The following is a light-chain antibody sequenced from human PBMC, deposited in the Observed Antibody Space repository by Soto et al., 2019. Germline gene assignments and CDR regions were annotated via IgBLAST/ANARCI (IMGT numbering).Light chain of an antibody. J-gene: IGKJ5*01. CDR2: GAS. V-gene: IGKV3-11*01. CDR1: QGVDSY. Sequence: EIVMTQSPATLSVSPGERVTLSCRASQGVDSYLVWYQQKPGQAPRLLIFGASNRATGIPARFSGSGSGTDFTLTINSLEPEDFAVYYCQQRSSWPITFGQGTRLEIK. CDR3: QQRSSWPIT.